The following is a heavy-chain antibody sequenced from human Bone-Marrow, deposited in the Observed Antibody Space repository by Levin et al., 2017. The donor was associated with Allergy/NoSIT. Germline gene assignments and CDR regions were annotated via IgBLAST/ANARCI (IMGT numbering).Heavy chain of an antibody. Sequence: ASVKVSCAASGFTFSSYAMSWVRQAPGKGLEWVSAISGSGGSTYYADSVKGRFTISRDNSKNTLYLQMNSLRAEDTAVYYCAKRYDFWSDAFDIWGQGTMVTVSS. CDR3: AKRYDFWSDAFDI. D-gene: IGHD3-3*01. J-gene: IGHJ3*02. CDR1: GFTFSSYA. CDR2: ISGSGGST. V-gene: IGHV3-23*01.